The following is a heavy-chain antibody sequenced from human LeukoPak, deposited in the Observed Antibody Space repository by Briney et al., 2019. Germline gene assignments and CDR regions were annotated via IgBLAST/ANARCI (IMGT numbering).Heavy chain of an antibody. CDR3: ARDHYYDSSGYSPDY. J-gene: IGHJ4*02. V-gene: IGHV3-74*01. Sequence: GGSLRLSCAASGFTFSSYSMNWVRQAPGKGLVWVSRINSDGSSTSYADSVKGRFTISRDNAKNTLYLQMNSLRAEDTAVYYCARDHYYDSSGYSPDYWGQGTLVTVSS. D-gene: IGHD3-22*01. CDR2: INSDGSST. CDR1: GFTFSSYS.